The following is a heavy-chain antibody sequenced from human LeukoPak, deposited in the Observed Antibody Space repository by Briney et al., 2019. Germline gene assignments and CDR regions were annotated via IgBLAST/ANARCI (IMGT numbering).Heavy chain of an antibody. CDR3: AKWGYGSGGYYNDAFDI. CDR1: GFTFDDYA. D-gene: IGHD3-10*01. CDR2: ISWNSGSI. V-gene: IGHV3-9*01. J-gene: IGHJ3*02. Sequence: GGSLRLSCAASGFTFDDYAMHWVRQAPGKGLEWVSGISWNSGSIGYADSVKGRFTISRDNAKNSLYLQMNSLRAEDTASYYCAKWGYGSGGYYNDAFDIWGQGTMVTVSS.